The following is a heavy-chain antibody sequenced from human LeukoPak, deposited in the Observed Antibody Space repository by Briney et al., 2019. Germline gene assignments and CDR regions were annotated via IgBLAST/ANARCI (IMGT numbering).Heavy chain of an antibody. V-gene: IGHV4-31*11. CDR1: GGSFSGYY. J-gene: IGHJ4*02. D-gene: IGHD6-13*01. CDR3: ARVVAAAPLIDY. Sequence: SETLSLTCAVYGGSFSGYYWSWIRQHPGKGLEWIGYIYYSGSTYYNPSLKSRVTISVDTSKNQFSLKLSSVTAADTAVYYCARVVAAAPLIDYWGQGTLVTVSS. CDR2: IYYSGST.